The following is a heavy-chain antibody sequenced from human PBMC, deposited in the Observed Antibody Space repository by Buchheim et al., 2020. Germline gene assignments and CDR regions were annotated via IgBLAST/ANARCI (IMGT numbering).Heavy chain of an antibody. J-gene: IGHJ4*02. Sequence: QVQLVESGGGVVQPGRSLRLSCAASGFTFSSYGMHWVRQAPGKGLEWVAVISYDGSNKYYADSVKGRFTISRDNSKNTLYLQMNSLRAEDTAVYYCARLIVGASYVHWGQGTL. CDR3: ARLIVGASYVH. CDR2: ISYDGSNK. CDR1: GFTFSSYG. V-gene: IGHV3-30*03. D-gene: IGHD1-26*01.